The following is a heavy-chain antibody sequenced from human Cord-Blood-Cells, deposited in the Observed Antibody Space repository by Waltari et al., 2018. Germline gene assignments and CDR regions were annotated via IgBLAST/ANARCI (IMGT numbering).Heavy chain of an antibody. Sequence: QVQLQESGPGLVKPSGTLSLTCAVSGGSIRSSNWGRWVRQPPGKGLEWMGEIYHSGSTNNNPSIKSRVTISVDKSKNQFSLKLSSVTAADTAVYYCHTRGGGSYDSDYWGQGTLVTVSS. CDR3: HTRGGGSYDSDY. CDR2: IYHSGST. CDR1: GGSIRSSNW. V-gene: IGHV4-4*02. D-gene: IGHD1-26*01. J-gene: IGHJ4*02.